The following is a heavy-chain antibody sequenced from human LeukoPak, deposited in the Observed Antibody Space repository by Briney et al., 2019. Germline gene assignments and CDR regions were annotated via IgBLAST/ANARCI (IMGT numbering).Heavy chain of an antibody. CDR2: FSGNGKTT. V-gene: IGHV3-43*01. D-gene: IGHD3-3*01. Sequence: PGGSLRLSCVASGFNFRHYTMHWVRQVPGKGLEWVSLFSGNGKTTYYADSVKGRFTIFRDDSKNSVTLQMNSLRSDDSALYFCAKEGGTMFFDSWGLGTQVTVSS. CDR1: GFNFRHYT. J-gene: IGHJ5*01. CDR3: AKEGGTMFFDS.